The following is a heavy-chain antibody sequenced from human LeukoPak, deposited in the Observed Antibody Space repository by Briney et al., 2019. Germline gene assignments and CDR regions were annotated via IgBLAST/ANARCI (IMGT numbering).Heavy chain of an antibody. J-gene: IGHJ4*02. CDR3: ARDGDYYDSSGYYFAHDY. CDR1: GGSISSSSYY. Sequence: SETLSLTCTVSGGSISSSSYYWGWIRQPPGKGLEWIGSIYYSGSTYYNPSLKSRVTMSVDTSKNQFSLKLSSVSAADTAVYYCARDGDYYDSSGYYFAHDYWGQGTLVTVSS. CDR2: IYYSGST. V-gene: IGHV4-39*07. D-gene: IGHD3-22*01.